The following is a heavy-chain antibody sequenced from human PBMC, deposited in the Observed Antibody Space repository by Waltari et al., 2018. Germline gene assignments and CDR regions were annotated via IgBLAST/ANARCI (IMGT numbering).Heavy chain of an antibody. CDR2: IIPCDVTP. J-gene: IGHJ3*01. CDR3: AKRIVGGPFDV. CDR1: GGTFGTYA. Sequence: QVHLVQSGAEVRKPGSSVKVSCEASGGTFGTYAISWVRQAPGQGLEWMGGIIPCDVTPNYAQKFQGRVNVAADELTTTAYMELSSLRSDDTAVYYCAKRIVGGPFDVWGQGTMVTVSS. D-gene: IGHD1-26*01. V-gene: IGHV1-69*12.